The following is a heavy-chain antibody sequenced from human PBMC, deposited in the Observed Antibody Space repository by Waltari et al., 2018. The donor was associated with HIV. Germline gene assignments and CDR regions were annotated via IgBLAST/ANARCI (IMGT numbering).Heavy chain of an antibody. D-gene: IGHD1-20*01. J-gene: IGHJ4*03. CDR2: IWYDGGNE. CDR3: ARDWTITATTRVDF. Sequence: QVQLAESGGGVVQPGRSLRLSCVASGFIFNQFRMHWVRQKPGKGLEWVAAIWYDGGNEYYADSVKGRFTISRDNSKNTLYLQMNSLRAEDTAVYYCARDWTITATTRVDFWGPGTLVTVSS. V-gene: IGHV3-33*01. CDR1: GFIFNQFR.